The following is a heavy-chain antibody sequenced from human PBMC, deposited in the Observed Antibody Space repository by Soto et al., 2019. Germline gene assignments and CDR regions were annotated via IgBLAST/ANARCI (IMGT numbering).Heavy chain of an antibody. V-gene: IGHV6-1*01. CDR3: ARGPRRDGYNYEGFDY. CDR2: TYYRSKWYN. J-gene: IGHJ4*02. CDR1: GDSVSSNSAA. Sequence: PSQTLSLTCAISGDSVSSNSAAWNWIRQSPSRGLEWLGRTYYRSKWYNDYTVSVKSRITINPDTSKNQFSLQLKSVTPEDTAVYYCARGPRRDGYNYEGFDYWGQGTLVTVSS. D-gene: IGHD5-12*01.